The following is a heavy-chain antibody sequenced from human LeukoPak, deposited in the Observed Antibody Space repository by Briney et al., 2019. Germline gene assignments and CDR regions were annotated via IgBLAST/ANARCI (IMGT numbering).Heavy chain of an antibody. CDR3: ARGYCSGGSCYHFES. J-gene: IGHJ4*02. CDR2: VNSNSGGT. Sequence: ASVKVSCKTSGYRFSDYYVHWVRQAPGQGLEWMGWVNSNSGGTHYAQKFEGRVTMTRATSISTAYMKLSRLNSDDTAVYYCARGYCSGGSCYHFESWGQGTLVTVSS. D-gene: IGHD2-15*01. V-gene: IGHV1-2*02. CDR1: GYRFSDYY.